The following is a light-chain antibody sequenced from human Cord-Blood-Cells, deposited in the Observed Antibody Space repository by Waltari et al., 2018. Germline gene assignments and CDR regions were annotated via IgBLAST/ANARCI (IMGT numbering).Light chain of an antibody. CDR2: DVS. V-gene: IGLV2-11*01. CDR3: CSYAGSYTWV. CDR1: SSDVGGYNY. Sequence: QSALTQPHSVSGSPGQSVTIPCPGTSSDVGGYNYVSWYQQHPGKAPKLMIYDVSKRPSGVPDRFSGSKSGNTASLTISGLQAEDEADYYCCSYAGSYTWVFGGGTKLTVL. J-gene: IGLJ3*02.